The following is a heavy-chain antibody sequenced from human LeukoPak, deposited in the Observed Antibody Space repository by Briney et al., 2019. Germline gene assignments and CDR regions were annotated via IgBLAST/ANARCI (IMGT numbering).Heavy chain of an antibody. CDR2: IYHTGSI. CDR1: GNSISSSYY. J-gene: IGHJ3*02. D-gene: IGHD6-19*01. Sequence: PSETLSLTCAVTGNSISSSYYWGWIRQPPGKGLEWIGSIYHTGSIHYNPSLKSRVTISIDTSKNRISLKLSSVTAADTAVYYCAGYSSYVGAFDIWGQGTMVTVSS. V-gene: IGHV4-38-2*01. CDR3: AGYSSYVGAFDI.